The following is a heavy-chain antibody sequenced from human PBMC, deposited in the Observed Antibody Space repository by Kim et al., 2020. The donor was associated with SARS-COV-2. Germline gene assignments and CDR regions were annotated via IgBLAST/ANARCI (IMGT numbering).Heavy chain of an antibody. Sequence: GGSLRLSCATSGFTFSAYDMNWVRQAPGKGLEWLSFITKSSATTYYADSVKGRFTISRDNAKNSLYLQMNSLRDEDTALYYCVRDRMGGAFDIWGQWTMV. CDR3: VRDRMGGAFDI. CDR2: ITKSSATT. V-gene: IGHV3-48*02. CDR1: GFTFSAYD. D-gene: IGHD3-16*01. J-gene: IGHJ3*02.